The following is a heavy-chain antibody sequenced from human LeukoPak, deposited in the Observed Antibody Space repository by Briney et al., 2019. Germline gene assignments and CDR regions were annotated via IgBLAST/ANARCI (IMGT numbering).Heavy chain of an antibody. J-gene: IGHJ4*02. Sequence: PGGSLRLSCTASGFTFGDYAMSWVRPAPGKGLEWVGFIRSKAYGGTTEYAASVKGRFTISRDDSKSIAYLQMNSLKTEDTAVYYCTSSVEPERFLEWSLDYWGQGTLVTVSS. CDR2: IRSKAYGGTT. CDR1: GFTFGDYA. CDR3: TSSVEPERFLEWSLDY. D-gene: IGHD3-3*01. V-gene: IGHV3-49*04.